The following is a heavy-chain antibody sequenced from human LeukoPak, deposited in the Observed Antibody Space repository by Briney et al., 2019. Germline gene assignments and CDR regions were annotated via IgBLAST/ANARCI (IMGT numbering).Heavy chain of an antibody. Sequence: GGSLRLSCAASGFTFSSYSMSWVRQAPGKGLEWVSVIYSGGSTYYADSVKGRFTISRDNSKNTLYLQMNSLRAEDTAVYYCARCTGTSCYNFDYWGQGTLLTVSS. D-gene: IGHD2-2*02. CDR3: ARCTGTSCYNFDY. CDR1: GFTFSSYS. CDR2: IYSGGST. V-gene: IGHV3-53*01. J-gene: IGHJ4*02.